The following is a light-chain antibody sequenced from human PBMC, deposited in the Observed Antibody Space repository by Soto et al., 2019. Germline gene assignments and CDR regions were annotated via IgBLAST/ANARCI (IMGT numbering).Light chain of an antibody. V-gene: IGKV3-11*01. CDR2: DAS. J-gene: IGKJ2*01. Sequence: EIVLTQSPATLYLSPGESATLSCRASQSVSSYLAWYQQKPGQAPRLLIYDASNRSTGIPGRFSGSGSGTDFALTISSLEPEDFAVYYCQQRSNWPPYTFGQGTKLEIK. CDR1: QSVSSY. CDR3: QQRSNWPPYT.